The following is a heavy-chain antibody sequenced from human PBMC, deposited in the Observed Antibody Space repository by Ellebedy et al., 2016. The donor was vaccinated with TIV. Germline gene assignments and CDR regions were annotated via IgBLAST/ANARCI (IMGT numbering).Heavy chain of an antibody. D-gene: IGHD3-10*01. Sequence: PGGSLRLSCTASGFTFSSYAMSWVRQAPGKGLEWVSGISGSATSTAYAASVRGRFTISRDNSKNTLDLQMNSLRAEDTAVYYCASSRYHYYLGNTIFAYWGQGTLVTVAS. J-gene: IGHJ4*02. V-gene: IGHV3-23*01. CDR3: ASSRYHYYLGNTIFAY. CDR1: GFTFSSYA. CDR2: ISGSATST.